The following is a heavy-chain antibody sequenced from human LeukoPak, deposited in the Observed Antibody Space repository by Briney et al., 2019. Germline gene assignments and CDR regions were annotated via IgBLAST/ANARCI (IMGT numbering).Heavy chain of an antibody. V-gene: IGHV4-31*03. J-gene: IGHJ5*02. D-gene: IGHD6-13*01. CDR3: ARANTGYSRIWFDP. Sequence: SSETLSLTCTVSGGSISSGGYYWSWICQHPGKGLEWIGYIYYSGSTYYNPSLKSRVTISVDTSKNQFSLKLSSVTAADTAVYYCARANTGYSRIWFDPWGQGTLVTVSS. CDR2: IYYSGST. CDR1: GGSISSGGYY.